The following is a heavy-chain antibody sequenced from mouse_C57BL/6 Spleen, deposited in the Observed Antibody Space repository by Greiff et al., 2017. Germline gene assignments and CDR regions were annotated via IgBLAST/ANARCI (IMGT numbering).Heavy chain of an antibody. V-gene: IGHV7-3*01. CDR3: ARADSSGLAY. J-gene: IGHJ3*01. CDR2: IRNKANGYTT. CDR1: GFTFTDYY. Sequence: EVKLVESGGGLVQPGGSLSLSCAASGFTFTDYYMRWVRQPPGKALEWLGFIRNKANGYTTEYSASVKGRFTISRDNSQSILYLHMNALRAEDSATYYCARADSSGLAYWGQGTLVTVSA. D-gene: IGHD3-2*02.